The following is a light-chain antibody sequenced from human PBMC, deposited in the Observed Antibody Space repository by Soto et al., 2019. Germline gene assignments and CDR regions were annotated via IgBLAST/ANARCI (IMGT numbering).Light chain of an antibody. V-gene: IGKV1-5*01. CDR1: QSISSW. CDR3: QQRSSWPLT. Sequence: IQMTQSPSTLSASVGDRVTITCRASQSISSWLAWYQQKPGKAPKLLIYDASSLESGVPSRFSGSGSGTEFTLTISSLEPEDFAVYYCQQRSSWPLTFGGGTKVDIK. J-gene: IGKJ4*01. CDR2: DAS.